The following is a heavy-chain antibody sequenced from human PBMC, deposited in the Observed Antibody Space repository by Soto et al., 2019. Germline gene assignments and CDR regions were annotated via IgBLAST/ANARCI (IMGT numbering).Heavy chain of an antibody. V-gene: IGHV3-48*01. D-gene: IGHD4-17*01. CDR1: GFTFSSYS. Sequence: GGSLRLSCAASGFTFSSYSMNWFRQAPGKGLEWVSYISSSSSTIYYADSVKGRFTISRDNAKNSLYLQMNSLRAEDTAVYYCARDPDAYGDFPWGQGTLVTVSS. CDR3: ARDPDAYGDFP. J-gene: IGHJ5*02. CDR2: ISSSSSTI.